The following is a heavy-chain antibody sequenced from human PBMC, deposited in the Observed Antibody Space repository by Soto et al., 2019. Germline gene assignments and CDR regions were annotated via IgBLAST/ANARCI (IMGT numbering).Heavy chain of an antibody. CDR1: GFSFSNYA. V-gene: IGHV3-48*02. J-gene: IGHJ3*01. Sequence: EVQLVESGGGLVQPGGSRRVSCAASGFSFSNYAMNWVRQAPGKGLEWVSYISIGSGSIFYADSVKGRFTISRDDAKNSLYMQMNTLRDEDTAVYYCGRDDRWSFDFWGQGTMVTVSS. D-gene: IGHD2-15*01. CDR2: ISIGSGSI. CDR3: GRDDRWSFDF.